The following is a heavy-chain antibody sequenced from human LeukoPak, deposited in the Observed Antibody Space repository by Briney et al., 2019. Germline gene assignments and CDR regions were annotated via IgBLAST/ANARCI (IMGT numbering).Heavy chain of an antibody. CDR1: GFTFSSYS. J-gene: IGHJ4*02. D-gene: IGHD3-10*01. V-gene: IGHV3-21*01. CDR3: ARDRDYGSGSPHRY. Sequence: GGSLSLSCAASGFTFSSYSMNWVRQAPGKGLEWVSSISSSSSYIYYADSVKGRFTISRDNAKNSLYLQMNSLRAEDTAVYYCARDRDYGSGSPHRYWGQGTLVTVSS. CDR2: ISSSSSYI.